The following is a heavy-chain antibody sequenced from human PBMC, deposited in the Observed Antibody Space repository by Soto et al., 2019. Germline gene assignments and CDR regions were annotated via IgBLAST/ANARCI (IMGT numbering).Heavy chain of an antibody. Sequence: GGSLSLACAASGFTVSSNYMSWVRQAPGKGLEWVSVIYSGGSTYYADSVKGRFTISRDNSKNTLYLQMNSLRAEDTAVYYCARGKHGGFDYWGQGTLVTVSS. J-gene: IGHJ4*02. CDR2: IYSGGST. CDR3: ARGKHGGFDY. D-gene: IGHD3-10*01. V-gene: IGHV3-53*01. CDR1: GFTVSSNY.